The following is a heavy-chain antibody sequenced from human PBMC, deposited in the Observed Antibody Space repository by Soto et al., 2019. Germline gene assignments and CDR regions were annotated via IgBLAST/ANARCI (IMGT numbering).Heavy chain of an antibody. Sequence: ASVKVSCKASGYSFTDYFVHWVRQAPGQGPEWMGIINPDGGTTGYAQKFQGRVTLTTDTSTNTLYMELRGLTSDDTAVYYCASLIGVDVLRDYWGQGTRVTVSS. CDR2: INPDGGTT. CDR1: GYSFTDYF. D-gene: IGHD2-21*01. J-gene: IGHJ4*02. V-gene: IGHV1-46*01. CDR3: ASLIGVDVLRDY.